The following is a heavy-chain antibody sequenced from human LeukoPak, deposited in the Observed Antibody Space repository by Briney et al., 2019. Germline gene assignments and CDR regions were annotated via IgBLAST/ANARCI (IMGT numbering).Heavy chain of an antibody. Sequence: GGSLRLSCAASGFTFSSYAMSWVRQAPGKGLEWVSAISGSGGSTYYADSVKGRFTISRDNSENTLYLQMNSLRAEDTAVYYCATAYDFWSGYIEYWGQGTLVTVSS. CDR1: GFTFSSYA. V-gene: IGHV3-23*01. D-gene: IGHD3-3*01. CDR2: ISGSGGST. J-gene: IGHJ4*02. CDR3: ATAYDFWSGYIEY.